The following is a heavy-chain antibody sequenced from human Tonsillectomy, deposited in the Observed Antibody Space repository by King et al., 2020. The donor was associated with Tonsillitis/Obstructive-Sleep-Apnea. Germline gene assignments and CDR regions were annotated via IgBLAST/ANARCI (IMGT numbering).Heavy chain of an antibody. J-gene: IGHJ6*03. CDR1: GFTFSSHA. Sequence: VQLVESGGGVVQPGRSLRLSCAASGFTFSSHAMYWVRQAPGKGLEWVAVISYDGSNHYYADSVKVRFTISRDNSKNTLYLQMNSLRAEDTAVYYCARDRGSSGAYYMDVWGKGTTVTVSS. D-gene: IGHD6-6*01. CDR2: ISYDGSNH. CDR3: ARDRGSSGAYYMDV. V-gene: IGHV3-30*04.